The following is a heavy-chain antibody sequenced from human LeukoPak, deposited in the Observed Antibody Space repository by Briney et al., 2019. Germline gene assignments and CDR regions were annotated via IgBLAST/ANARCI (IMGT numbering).Heavy chain of an antibody. J-gene: IGHJ3*02. Sequence: PGGSLRLSCAASGFTLSSYGVDGVRQAPGKGLEGVAVIWNDGINKYYADSVKGRFTISRDNSKNRLYLQMNSLRADDTAVYYCARAEVPAAIKSGAFDIWGQGIMVTVSS. CDR2: IWNDGINK. D-gene: IGHD2-2*01. CDR1: GFTLSSYG. CDR3: ARAEVPAAIKSGAFDI. V-gene: IGHV3-33*01.